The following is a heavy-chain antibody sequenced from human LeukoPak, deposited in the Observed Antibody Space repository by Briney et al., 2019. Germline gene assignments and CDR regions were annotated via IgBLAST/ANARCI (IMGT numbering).Heavy chain of an antibody. Sequence: GGSLRLSCAASGFTFSSYAMSWVRQAPGRGLEWVSAISGSGGSTYYADSVKGRFTISRDNSKNTLYLQMNSLRAEDTAVYYCAKDPYDFWSGYYIDYWGQGTLVTVSS. J-gene: IGHJ4*02. D-gene: IGHD3-3*01. V-gene: IGHV3-23*01. CDR3: AKDPYDFWSGYYIDY. CDR1: GFTFSSYA. CDR2: ISGSGGST.